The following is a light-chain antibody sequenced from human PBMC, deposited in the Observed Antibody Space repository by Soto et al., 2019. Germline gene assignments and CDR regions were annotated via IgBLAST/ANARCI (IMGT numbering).Light chain of an antibody. V-gene: IGLV1-44*01. CDR1: SSNIGTNT. J-gene: IGLJ2*01. Sequence: QSVLTQPPSASGTPGQRVTISCSGSSSNIGTNTANWYQQLPGTAPKLLLYNNNQRPSGVPDRFSGSKSGTSASLAISGLQSEDETDYYCAAWDDSLNALVFGGGTKLTVL. CDR3: AAWDDSLNALV. CDR2: NNN.